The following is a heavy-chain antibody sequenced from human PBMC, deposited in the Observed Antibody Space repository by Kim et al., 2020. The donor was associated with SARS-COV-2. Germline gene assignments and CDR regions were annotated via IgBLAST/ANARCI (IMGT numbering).Heavy chain of an antibody. Sequence: GGSLRLSCAASGFTFSSYAMNWVRQAPGKGLEWVSGISASGDNTFYADSVKGRFAISRDNSKNTLFLQMSSLRADDTAVYYCGKNNQGVYSRADYWGQGTLVTVSS. V-gene: IGHV3-23*01. CDR1: GFTFSSYA. CDR3: GKNNQGVYSRADY. D-gene: IGHD1-26*01. J-gene: IGHJ4*02. CDR2: ISASGDNT.